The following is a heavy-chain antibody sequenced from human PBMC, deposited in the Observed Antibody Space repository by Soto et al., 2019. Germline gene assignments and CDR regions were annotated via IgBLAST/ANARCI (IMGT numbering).Heavy chain of an antibody. J-gene: IGHJ6*02. D-gene: IGHD5-12*01. CDR3: AREGRGYAYGMDV. V-gene: IGHV3-21*01. CDR2: FSSSSSYI. Sequence: EVQLVESWGGLVKPGGSLRLSCAASGFTVSSYRLYWVRQAPGKRLEWVSSFSSSSSYIYCSDSVKGRFTISRENAKNSLYLQMSSLRAVDTAVYYCAREGRGYAYGMDVWGQGTTVTVSS. CDR1: GFTVSSYR.